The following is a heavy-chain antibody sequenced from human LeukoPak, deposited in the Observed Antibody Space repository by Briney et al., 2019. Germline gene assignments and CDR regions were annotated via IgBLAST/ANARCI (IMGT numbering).Heavy chain of an antibody. CDR1: GFTFSSYA. CDR2: ISGSGGST. V-gene: IGHV3-23*01. D-gene: IGHD1-7*01. CDR3: AKISWNYVDDGNDY. J-gene: IGHJ4*02. Sequence: PGGSLRLTCAASGFTFSSYAMSWVRQAPGKGLEWISAISGSGGSTYYADSVKGRFTISRDNSKNTLYLQMNSLRAEDTAVYYCAKISWNYVDDGNDYWGQGTLVTVSS.